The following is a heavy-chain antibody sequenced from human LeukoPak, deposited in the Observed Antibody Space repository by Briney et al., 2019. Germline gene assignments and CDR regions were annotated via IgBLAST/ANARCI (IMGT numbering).Heavy chain of an antibody. J-gene: IGHJ4*02. CDR2: ISYDGSNK. D-gene: IGHD5-24*01. V-gene: IGHV3-30*04. Sequence: SGGSLRLSCAASGFTFSSYAMHWVRQAPGKGLEWVAVISYDGSNKYYADSVKGRFTISRDNSKNTLYLQMNSLRAEDTAVYYCARDLDGYNPDYWGQGTLVTVSS. CDR3: ARDLDGYNPDY. CDR1: GFTFSSYA.